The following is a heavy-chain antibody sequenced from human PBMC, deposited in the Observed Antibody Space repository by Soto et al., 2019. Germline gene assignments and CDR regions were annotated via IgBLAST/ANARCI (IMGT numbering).Heavy chain of an antibody. Sequence: GESLKISCKGSGYSFTSYWISWVRQMPGKGLEWMGRIDPSDSYTNYSPSFQGHVTISADKSISTAYLQWSSLKASDTAMYYCARYLGYCSSTSCHLLDYWGQGTLVTVSS. CDR3: ARYLGYCSSTSCHLLDY. CDR2: IDPSDSYT. D-gene: IGHD2-2*01. V-gene: IGHV5-10-1*01. CDR1: GYSFTSYW. J-gene: IGHJ4*02.